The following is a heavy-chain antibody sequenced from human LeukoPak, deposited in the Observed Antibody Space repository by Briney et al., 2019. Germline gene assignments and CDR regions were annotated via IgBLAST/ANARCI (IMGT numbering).Heavy chain of an antibody. J-gene: IGHJ4*02. CDR2: INHSGST. CDR1: GGSFSGYY. D-gene: IGHD3-22*01. V-gene: IGHV4-34*01. CDR3: ARGRIYSGYYSRWDEPFDY. Sequence: PSETLSLTCAVYGGSFSGYYWSWIRQPPGKGLEWIGEINHSGSTNYNPSLKSRVTISVDTSKNQFSLKLSSVTAADTAVYYCARGRIYSGYYSRWDEPFDYWGQGTLVTVSS.